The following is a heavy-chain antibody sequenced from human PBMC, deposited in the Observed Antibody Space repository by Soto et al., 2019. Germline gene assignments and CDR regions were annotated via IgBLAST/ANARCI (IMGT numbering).Heavy chain of an antibody. D-gene: IGHD3-10*01. Sequence: GGSLRLSCAASGFTFSSYAMSLIRQAPGKGLEWVSAISGSGGSTYYADSVKGRFTISRDNSKNTLYLQMNSLRAEDTAVYYCAKARGSGSYYNVGAFDIWGQGTMVTVSS. CDR1: GFTFSSYA. CDR3: AKARGSGSYYNVGAFDI. J-gene: IGHJ3*02. CDR2: ISGSGGST. V-gene: IGHV3-23*01.